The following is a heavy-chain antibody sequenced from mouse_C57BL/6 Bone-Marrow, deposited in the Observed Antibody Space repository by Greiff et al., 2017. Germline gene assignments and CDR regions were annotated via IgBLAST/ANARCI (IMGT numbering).Heavy chain of an antibody. V-gene: IGHV5-4*03. Sequence: DVMLVESGGGLVKPGGSLKLSCAASGFTFSSYAMSWVRQTPEKRLEWVATISDGGSYTYYPDNVKGRFTIPRDNAKNNLYLQRGHLKSEDTDMYYCARPWFAYWGQGTLVTVSA. CDR3: ARPWFAY. J-gene: IGHJ3*01. CDR1: GFTFSSYA. CDR2: ISDGGSYT.